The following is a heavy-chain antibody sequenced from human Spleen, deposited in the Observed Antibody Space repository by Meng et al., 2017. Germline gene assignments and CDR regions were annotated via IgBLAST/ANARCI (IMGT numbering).Heavy chain of an antibody. J-gene: IGHJ4*02. D-gene: IGHD1/OR15-1a*01. CDR3: ARVGITGTSLDY. V-gene: IGHV4-4*02. CDR1: GGSISSSNW. Sequence: QVQLQESGPGLVKPSVTLSLTCAVSGGSISSSNWWSWVRQPPGKGLEWIGEIYHIGSTNYNPSLKSQVTISVDKSKNQFSLELSSVTAADTAIYFCARVGITGTSLDYWGQGTLVTVSS. CDR2: IYHIGST.